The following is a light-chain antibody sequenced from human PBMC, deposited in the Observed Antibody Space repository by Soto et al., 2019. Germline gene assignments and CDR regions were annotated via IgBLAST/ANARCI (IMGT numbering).Light chain of an antibody. CDR1: QSVSSSY. V-gene: IGKV3D-7*01. CDR2: GIS. Sequence: EIVMTQPPVTLSLSPGDRAALSCWASQSVSSSYLSWHQQKPGQAPRLLMYGISIRATGIPARFSGSGSGTDFTLTISSLQPVDFAVYYCQQDPSDVRSGERFG. J-gene: IGKJ1*01. CDR3: QQDPSDVRSGER.